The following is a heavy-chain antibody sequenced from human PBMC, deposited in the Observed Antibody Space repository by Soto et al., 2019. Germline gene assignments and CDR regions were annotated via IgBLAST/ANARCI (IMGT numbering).Heavy chain of an antibody. CDR3: ARMYSSGSGWFHP. D-gene: IGHD6-19*01. CDR1: GYSITAGGYY. J-gene: IGHJ5*02. CDR2: FYSSGSI. Sequence: LQESGPGLVKPSQTLSLTCFVSGYSITAGGYYWSWIRHHPGKGLEWIGSFYSSGSIIYNPSLRSRVSISGDTSSNQFSMSLTFVTAADTARYYCARMYSSGSGWFHPWGQGTLVTVSS. V-gene: IGHV4-31*03.